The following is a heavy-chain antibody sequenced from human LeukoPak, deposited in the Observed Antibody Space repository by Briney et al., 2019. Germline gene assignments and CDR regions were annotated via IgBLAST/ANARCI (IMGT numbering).Heavy chain of an antibody. CDR3: ARITMVRGVDAFDI. CDR1: GFTFSDYY. CDR2: ISSSGSTI. D-gene: IGHD3-10*01. Sequence: GGSLRLSCAASGFTFSDYYMSWIRQAPGKGLEWVSYISSSGSTIYYADSMKGRFTISRDNAKNSLYLQMNSLRAEDTAVYYCARITMVRGVDAFDIWGQGTMVTVSS. V-gene: IGHV3-11*01. J-gene: IGHJ3*02.